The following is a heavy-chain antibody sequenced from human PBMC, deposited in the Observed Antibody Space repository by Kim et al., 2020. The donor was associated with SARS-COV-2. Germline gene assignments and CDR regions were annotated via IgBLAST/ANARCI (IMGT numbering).Heavy chain of an antibody. CDR2: INAGNGNT. J-gene: IGHJ6*02. Sequence: ASVKVSCKASGYTFTSYAMHWVRQAPGQRLEWMGWINAGNGNTKYSQKFQGRVTITRDTSASTAYMELSSLRSEDTAVYYCARGGAMPYYYYYGMDVWGQGTTVTVSS. V-gene: IGHV1-3*01. CDR1: GYTFTSYA. D-gene: IGHD2-2*01. CDR3: ARGGAMPYYYYYGMDV.